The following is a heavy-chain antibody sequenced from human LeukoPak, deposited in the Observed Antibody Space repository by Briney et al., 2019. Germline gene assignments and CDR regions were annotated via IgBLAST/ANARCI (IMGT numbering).Heavy chain of an antibody. CDR1: GFTFSSYE. J-gene: IGHJ5*02. D-gene: IGHD1-26*01. CDR3: ASTAIVGASRFDP. V-gene: IGHV3-48*03. CDR2: ISSSGSTI. Sequence: EGSLRLSCAASGFTFSSYEVNWVRQAPGKGLEWVSYISSSGSTIYYADSVKGRFTISRDNAKNSLYLQMNSLRAEDTAVYYCASTAIVGASRFDPWGQGTLVTVSS.